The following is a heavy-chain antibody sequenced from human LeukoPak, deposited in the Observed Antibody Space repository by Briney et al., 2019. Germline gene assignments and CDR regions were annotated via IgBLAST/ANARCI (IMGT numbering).Heavy chain of an antibody. Sequence: GESLKISCKGSGDSFTSYWIGWVRQMPGKGLEWMGGIYPGDSDPRYSPSFQGQVTISADQSISPAYLQWSSLKASDTAMYYWARLDYDSSGSYFDYWGEGTLVTVS. CDR2: IYPGDSDP. V-gene: IGHV5-51*01. D-gene: IGHD3-22*01. CDR3: ARLDYDSSGSYFDY. CDR1: GDSFTSYW. J-gene: IGHJ4*02.